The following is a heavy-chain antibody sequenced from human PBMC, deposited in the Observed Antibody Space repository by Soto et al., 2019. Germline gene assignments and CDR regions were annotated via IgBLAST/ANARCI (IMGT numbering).Heavy chain of an antibody. Sequence: QVQLVQSGAEVKKPGASVKVSCKAYVYTFSSYGLSWVRQAPGQGLEWMGWISAYSGNTVYTQRFKGRLTMATDTSTGTAYMELRSLRSDDTAVYYCARDFYQSSGYCDYWGQGTLVTVSS. CDR1: VYTFSSYG. CDR3: ARDFYQSSGYCDY. CDR2: ISAYSGNT. D-gene: IGHD3-22*01. V-gene: IGHV1-18*01. J-gene: IGHJ4*02.